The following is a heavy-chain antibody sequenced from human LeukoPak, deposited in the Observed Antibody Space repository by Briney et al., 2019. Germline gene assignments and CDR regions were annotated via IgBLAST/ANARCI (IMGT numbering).Heavy chain of an antibody. CDR3: ARVSPYDLWIGGPQVFDY. D-gene: IGHD3-3*01. J-gene: IGHJ4*02. V-gene: IGHV1-2*02. CDR1: GYAFTAYY. CDR2: INPDSDGT. Sequence: ASVKVSCKASGYAFTAYYAHWVRQAPGQGPEWMGWINPDSDGTNFAQKFQGRVIMTTDTSISTAYMELTSLTSDDTAVYYCARVSPYDLWIGGPQVFDYWGQGALLTVSS.